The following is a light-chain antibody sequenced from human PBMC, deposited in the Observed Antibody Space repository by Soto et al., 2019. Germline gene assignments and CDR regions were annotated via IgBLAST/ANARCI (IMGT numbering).Light chain of an antibody. Sequence: EIVLTQSPGTLSLSPGERATLSCRASQSVSSSYLAWYHQKPGQAPRLLIYGASSRATGIPDRFSGSGSGTDFNLTISSLEPDDFAVYYCQQYGTSPFTLGHGTKVDIK. CDR1: QSVSSSY. CDR3: QQYGTSPFT. CDR2: GAS. J-gene: IGKJ3*01. V-gene: IGKV3-20*01.